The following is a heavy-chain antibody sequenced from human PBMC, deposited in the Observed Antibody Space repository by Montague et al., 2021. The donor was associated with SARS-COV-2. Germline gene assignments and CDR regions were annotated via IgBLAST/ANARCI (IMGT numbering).Heavy chain of an antibody. CDR1: AFSLSTSGMC. D-gene: IGHD4-23*01. Sequence: PALVKPTQTLTLTCTFSAFSLSTSGMCVSWIRQPPGKALEWLTLIDWXXXKYYSTSLKTRLTISKDTSKNQVVLTMTNMDPVDTATYYCARSYGTTVVTRAFDYWGQGTLVTVSS. CDR3: ARSYGTTVVTRAFDY. J-gene: IGHJ4*02. CDR2: IDWXXXK. V-gene: IGHV2-70*01.